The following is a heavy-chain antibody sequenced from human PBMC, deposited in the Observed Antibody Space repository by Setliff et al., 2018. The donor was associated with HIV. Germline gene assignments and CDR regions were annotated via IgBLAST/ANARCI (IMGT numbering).Heavy chain of an antibody. CDR1: GYTSTSYD. V-gene: IGHV1-8*01. J-gene: IGHJ6*03. CDR2: MNPDSGNT. Sequence: ASVKVSCKASGYTSTSYDINWVRQATGQGLEWMGWMNPDSGNTGSAQNFQGRLTITWNTSISTAYMELGSLGFDDTAVYFCARTRSGGSSVYYYYHMDVWGQGTAVTVS. CDR3: ARTRSGGSSVYYYYHMDV. D-gene: IGHD2-15*01.